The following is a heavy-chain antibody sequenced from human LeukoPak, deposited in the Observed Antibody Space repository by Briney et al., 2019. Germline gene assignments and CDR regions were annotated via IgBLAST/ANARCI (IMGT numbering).Heavy chain of an antibody. J-gene: IGHJ6*02. Sequence: ASETLSLTCTVSGGSISSDYWSWIRQPPGKGLEWIGYIYYGENTNYNPSLKSRVTMSVDTSMNQFSLKLSSVTAADTAVYYCARVGGSNYYYYGMDVWGQGTTVTVSS. CDR1: GGSISSDY. CDR2: IYYGENT. D-gene: IGHD2-15*01. V-gene: IGHV4-59*01. CDR3: ARVGGSNYYYYGMDV.